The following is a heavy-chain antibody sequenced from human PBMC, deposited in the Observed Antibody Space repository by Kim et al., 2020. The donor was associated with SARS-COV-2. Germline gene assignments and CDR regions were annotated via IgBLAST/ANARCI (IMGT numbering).Heavy chain of an antibody. D-gene: IGHD3-16*01. CDR3: ARGGGRYYYYGMDV. Sequence: AQKFQGRGTMTRNTSISPAYMELSSLRSEDTAVYYCARGGGRYYYYGMDVWGQGTTVTVSS. J-gene: IGHJ6*02. V-gene: IGHV1-8*01.